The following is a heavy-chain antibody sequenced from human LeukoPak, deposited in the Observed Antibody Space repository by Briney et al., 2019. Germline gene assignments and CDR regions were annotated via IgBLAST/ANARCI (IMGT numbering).Heavy chain of an antibody. V-gene: IGHV3-23*01. CDR3: AKVRSATITPFDY. CDR2: ISGSVGRT. CDR1: GFTLSNYA. J-gene: IGHJ4*02. D-gene: IGHD2-15*01. Sequence: GGSLRLSCVTSGFTLSNYAMNWVRQVPGKGLEWVSGISGSVGRTDYADSVKGRFTISRDNSKNTLYLQMNSLRAEDTAVYYCAKVRSATITPFDYWGQGTLVTVSS.